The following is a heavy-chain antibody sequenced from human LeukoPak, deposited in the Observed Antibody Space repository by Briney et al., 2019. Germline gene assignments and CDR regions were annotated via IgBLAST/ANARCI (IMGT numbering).Heavy chain of an antibody. V-gene: IGHV5-10-1*01. J-gene: IGHJ4*02. CDR3: AILYFDWPYFDY. CDR2: IDPSDSYT. D-gene: IGHD3-9*01. Sequence: GESLKISCKGSGYSFTSYWISWVRQMPGKGLEWMGRIDPSDSYTNYSPSFQGHVTISAGKSISTAYLQWSSLKASDTAMYYCAILYFDWPYFDYWGQGTLVTVSS. CDR1: GYSFTSYW.